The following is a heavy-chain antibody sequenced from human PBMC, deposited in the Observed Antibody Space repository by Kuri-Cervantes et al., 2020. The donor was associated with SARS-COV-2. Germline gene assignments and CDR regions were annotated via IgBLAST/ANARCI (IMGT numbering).Heavy chain of an antibody. V-gene: IGHV3-23*01. Sequence: LSLTCAASGFTFSSYWMSWVRQAPGKGLEWVSAISGSGGSTYYADSVKGRFTISRDNSKNTLYLQMNSLRAEDTAVYYCAKDFGTYYDSSGYLKYWGQGTLVTVSS. J-gene: IGHJ1*01. CDR3: AKDFGTYYDSSGYLKY. D-gene: IGHD3-22*01. CDR2: ISGSGGST. CDR1: GFTFSSYW.